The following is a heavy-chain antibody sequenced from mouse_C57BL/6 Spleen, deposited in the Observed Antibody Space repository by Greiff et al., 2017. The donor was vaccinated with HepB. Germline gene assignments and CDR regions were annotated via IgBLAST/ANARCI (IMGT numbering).Heavy chain of an antibody. J-gene: IGHJ1*03. V-gene: IGHV2-5*01. CDR3: AKEEGYSRRYFDV. CDR1: GFSLTSYG. Sequence: VQVVESGPGLVQPSQSLSITCTVSGFSLTSYGVHWVRQSPGKGLEWLGVIWSGGSTDYNAAFMSRLSIIKDNSKSQVFFKMNSLQADDTAIYYCAKEEGYSRRYFDVWGTGTTVTVSS. CDR2: IWSGGST.